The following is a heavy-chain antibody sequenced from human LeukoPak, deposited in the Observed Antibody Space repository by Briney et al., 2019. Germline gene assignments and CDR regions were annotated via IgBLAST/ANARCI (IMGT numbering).Heavy chain of an antibody. CDR1: GYTFTGYY. CDR3: ARSSWYSSGWYTDP. Sequence: ASVKVSCKASGYTFTGYYMHWVRQAPGQGLEWMGWINPNSGGTNYAQKFQGRVTMTRDTSISTAYMELSRLRSDDTAVYYCARSSWYSSGWYTDPWGQGTLVTVSS. J-gene: IGHJ5*02. D-gene: IGHD6-19*01. CDR2: INPNSGGT. V-gene: IGHV1-2*02.